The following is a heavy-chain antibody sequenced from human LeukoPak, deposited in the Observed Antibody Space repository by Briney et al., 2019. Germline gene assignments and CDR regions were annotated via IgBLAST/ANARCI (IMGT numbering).Heavy chain of an antibody. CDR3: ARGDGYNIDY. Sequence: ASVKVSCKASGYTFTDYYIHWVRQAPGQGREWMGRINPNSGGANYAQKFQGRVAMTRDTSISTAYMELSRLRSDDTAVYYCARGDGYNIDYWGQGTLVAVSS. D-gene: IGHD5-24*01. J-gene: IGHJ4*02. CDR1: GYTFTDYY. CDR2: INPNSGGA. V-gene: IGHV1-2*06.